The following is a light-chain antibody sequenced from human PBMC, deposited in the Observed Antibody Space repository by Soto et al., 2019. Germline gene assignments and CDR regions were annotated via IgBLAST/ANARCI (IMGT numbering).Light chain of an antibody. CDR3: QQYYSYPQT. CDR1: QGISSY. Sequence: IQMTPSPSSLSASVGDRVTITCRASQGISSYLAWYQQKPGKAPKLLIYAASTLQSGVPSRFSGSGSGTDFTLTISCLQSEDFATYYCQQYYSYPQTFGQGTKVDI. J-gene: IGKJ1*01. CDR2: AAS. V-gene: IGKV1-8*01.